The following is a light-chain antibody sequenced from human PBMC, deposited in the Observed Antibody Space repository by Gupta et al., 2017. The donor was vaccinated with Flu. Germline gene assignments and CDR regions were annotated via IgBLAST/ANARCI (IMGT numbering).Light chain of an antibody. CDR1: KLGDKY. CDR2: QDT. J-gene: IGLJ2*01. CDR3: QAWDSSTVV. Sequence: SYELTQPPSVSVSPGQTASITCSGNKLGDKYASWYQQRPGQSPVLVICQDTKRPSGIPERFSGSNSGNTATLTISGTQAMDEDDYYCQAWDSSTVVFGGGTKLTVL. V-gene: IGLV3-1*01.